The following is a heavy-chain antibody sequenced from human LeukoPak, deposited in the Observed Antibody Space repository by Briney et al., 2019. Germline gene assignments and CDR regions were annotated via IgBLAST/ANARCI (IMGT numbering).Heavy chain of an antibody. Sequence: ETLSLTCTVSGGSISSSSYYWGWIRQAPGKGLEWVSSISSSSSYIYYADSVKGRFTISRDNAKNSLYLQMNSLRAGDTAVYYCAREILLGGQGTLVTVSS. CDR3: AREILL. CDR2: ISSSSSYI. J-gene: IGHJ4*02. V-gene: IGHV3-21*01. D-gene: IGHD3-3*01. CDR1: GGSISSSS.